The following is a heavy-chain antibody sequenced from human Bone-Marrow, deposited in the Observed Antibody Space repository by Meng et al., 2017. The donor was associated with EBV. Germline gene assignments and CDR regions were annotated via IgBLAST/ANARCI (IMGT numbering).Heavy chain of an antibody. Sequence: QLPLQEPGSGLLNPSQTLSLPSAVSGGAISSGGYSWSWIRQPPGKGLEWIGYIYHSGSTYYNPSLKSRVTISVDRSKNQFSLKLSSVTAADTAVYYCARVVARSYFDYWGQGTLVTVSS. CDR2: IYHSGST. CDR1: GGAISSGGYS. J-gene: IGHJ4*02. V-gene: IGHV4-30-2*01. CDR3: ARVVARSYFDY.